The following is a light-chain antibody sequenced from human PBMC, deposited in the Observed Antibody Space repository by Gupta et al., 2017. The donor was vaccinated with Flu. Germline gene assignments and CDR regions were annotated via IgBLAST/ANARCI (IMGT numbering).Light chain of an antibody. J-gene: IGKJ5*01. CDR3: QQSYINPIT. CDR2: AGY. CDR1: QSISIY. V-gene: IGKV1-39*01. Sequence: DIPMTHSPSSLSASVGDRVTITCRASQSISIYLNWYQQKSGRAPKLLIYAGYSLQSGVTSRFSGSGSGTDFTLTISSLQPEDFATYYCQQSYINPITFGQGTRLEIK.